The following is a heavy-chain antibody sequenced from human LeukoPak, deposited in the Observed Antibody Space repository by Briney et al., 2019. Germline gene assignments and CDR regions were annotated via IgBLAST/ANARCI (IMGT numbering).Heavy chain of an antibody. CDR1: EFTFSSYS. V-gene: IGHV3-7*04. Sequence: GGSLRLSCAASEFTFSSYSMTWVRQAPGKGLEWVANIKQDGSKKSYVDSVKGRFTISRDNAKNSLYLQMNSLRAEDTAIYYCTRVGYIDEGIDYWGQGTLVTVSS. J-gene: IGHJ4*02. CDR2: IKQDGSKK. D-gene: IGHD5-24*01. CDR3: TRVGYIDEGIDY.